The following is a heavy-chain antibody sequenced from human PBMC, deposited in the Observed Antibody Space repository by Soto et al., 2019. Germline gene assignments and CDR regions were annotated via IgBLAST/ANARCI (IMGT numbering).Heavy chain of an antibody. CDR2: ISGSGDST. CDR3: ARRGPGTYFDY. Sequence: GSLRLSCAASGFTFSSYAMNWVRQAPGKGLEWVSVISGSGDSTYYTDSVKGRFTISRDNSKNTLYLQMNSLRAEDTAVYYCARRGPGTYFDYWGQGTLVTVSS. D-gene: IGHD6-13*01. V-gene: IGHV3-23*01. CDR1: GFTFSSYA. J-gene: IGHJ4*02.